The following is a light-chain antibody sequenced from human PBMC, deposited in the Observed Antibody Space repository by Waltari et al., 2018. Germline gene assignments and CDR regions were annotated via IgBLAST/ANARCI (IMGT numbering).Light chain of an antibody. J-gene: IGKJ2*03. CDR2: GAS. CDR1: QSVSSSY. V-gene: IGKV3-20*01. Sequence: EIVLTQSPGTLSWSPGERATLSCRASQSVSSSYLAWYQQKPGQAPRLLIYGASSRATGIPDRFSGSGSGTDFTLTINRLEPEDFAVYYCQQYGSSPPYSFGQGTKLEIK. CDR3: QQYGSSPPYS.